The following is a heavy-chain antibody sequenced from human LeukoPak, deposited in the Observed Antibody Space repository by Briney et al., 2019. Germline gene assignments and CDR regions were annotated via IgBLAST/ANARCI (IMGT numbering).Heavy chain of an antibody. Sequence: SETLSLTCTVSGGSISSYYWSWIRQPPGKGLEWIGYIYYSGSTNYNPSLKSRVTISVDTSKNQFSLKLSSVTAADTAVYYCARVLRGRYHYMDLWGKGTTVTVSS. CDR2: IYYSGST. CDR1: GGSISSYY. CDR3: ARVLRGRYHYMDL. J-gene: IGHJ6*03. D-gene: IGHD3-10*01. V-gene: IGHV4-59*01.